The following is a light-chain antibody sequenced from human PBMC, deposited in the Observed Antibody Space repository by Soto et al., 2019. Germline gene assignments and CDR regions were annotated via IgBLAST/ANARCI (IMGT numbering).Light chain of an antibody. J-gene: IGKJ1*01. CDR1: QSISSW. V-gene: IGKV1-5*01. Sequence: DIQMTQSPSTLSASVGDRVTITCRASQSISSWLAWYQQKPGKAPKLLIYDASILESGVPSRFSRGGSGTAFTLTISSLQPDDFATYYCQQYNSYSPWTFGQGTKVEIK. CDR3: QQYNSYSPWT. CDR2: DAS.